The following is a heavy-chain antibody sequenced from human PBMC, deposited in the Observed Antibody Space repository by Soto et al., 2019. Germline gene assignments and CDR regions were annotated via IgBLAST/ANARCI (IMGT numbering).Heavy chain of an antibody. CDR3: AKLDEGGLQYAYFALDV. V-gene: IGHV3-30*18. Sequence: GGSLRLSCVASGFTFSNYGMHWVRQAPGKGLEWVAVISYDGSNKYYADSVKGRFTISRDNSKNTLYLQMTSLRTEDTALYYCAKLDEGGLQYAYFALDVWGLGTSVTVSS. D-gene: IGHD2-15*01. CDR1: GFTFSNYG. J-gene: IGHJ6*02. CDR2: ISYDGSNK.